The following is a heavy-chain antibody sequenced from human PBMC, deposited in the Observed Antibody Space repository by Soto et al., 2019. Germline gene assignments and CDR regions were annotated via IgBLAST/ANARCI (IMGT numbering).Heavy chain of an antibody. CDR3: ARESEDLTSNFDY. Sequence: PGGSLRLSCAASGFTFTRYSMNWVRQAPGKGLEWVSSISSTTNYIYYGDSMKGLFTISRDNAKNSLYLEMNSLRAADTAVYYCARESEDLTSNFDYWGQGTLVTVSS. J-gene: IGHJ4*02. CDR2: ISSTTNYI. V-gene: IGHV3-21*06. CDR1: GFTFTRYS.